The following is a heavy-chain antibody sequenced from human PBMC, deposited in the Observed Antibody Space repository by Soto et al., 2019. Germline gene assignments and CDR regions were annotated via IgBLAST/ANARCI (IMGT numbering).Heavy chain of an antibody. CDR2: ISSSSGFT. CDR1: GFTFSDYY. CDR3: ARVAGYGDYRFDY. J-gene: IGHJ4*02. V-gene: IGHV3-11*06. Sequence: SLRLSCAASGFTFSDYYMTWIRQAPGKGLEWISYISSSSGFTNYAGSVKGRFTISRDNAKNSLYLQMNSLRADDTAVYFCARVAGYGDYRFDYWGQGTLVTVSS. D-gene: IGHD4-17*01.